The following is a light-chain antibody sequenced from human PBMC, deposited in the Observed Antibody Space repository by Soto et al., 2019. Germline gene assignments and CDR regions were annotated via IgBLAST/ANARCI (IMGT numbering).Light chain of an antibody. V-gene: IGKV1-5*03. CDR2: KAS. J-gene: IGKJ1*01. CDR3: QQYNSFPT. CDR1: QSISSW. Sequence: EIQMTQSPSTLSASVGDRVTITCRASQSISSWLAWYQQKPGKAPKILIYKASSLESGVPSRFSGSGSGTEFTLTISSLQPDDFATYYCQQYNSFPTFGQGTKVEIK.